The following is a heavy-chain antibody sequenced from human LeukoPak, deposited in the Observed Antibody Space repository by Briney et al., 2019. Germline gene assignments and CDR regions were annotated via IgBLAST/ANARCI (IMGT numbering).Heavy chain of an antibody. Sequence: GASVKVSCKASGYTFTTYDINWVRQATGQGLEWMGRMNPNSGNTGYAQKFQGRVTMTRNTSISTAYMELSSLRSEDTAVYYCARGPNKSDGGNSGSAWFDPWGQGTLVTVPS. CDR1: GYTFTTYD. J-gene: IGHJ5*02. CDR2: MNPNSGNT. CDR3: ARGPNKSDGGNSGSAWFDP. D-gene: IGHD4-23*01. V-gene: IGHV1-8*01.